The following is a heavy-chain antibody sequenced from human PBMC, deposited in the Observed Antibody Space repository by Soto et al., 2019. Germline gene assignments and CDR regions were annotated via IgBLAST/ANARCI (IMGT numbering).Heavy chain of an antibody. CDR1: GDSLTSPNYY. CDR2: IYVGGTT. V-gene: IGHV4-30-4*01. Sequence: SETLSLTCTVSGDSLTSPNYYWSWIRRSPGKGLEWLGYIYVGGTTYYNPSLRSRCTISMDTSKSQFSLKLNSGTAADTAIYYCARSEYSFRSLNCFDFWGPGTLVTVSS. D-gene: IGHD6-6*01. CDR3: ARSEYSFRSLNCFDF. J-gene: IGHJ4*01.